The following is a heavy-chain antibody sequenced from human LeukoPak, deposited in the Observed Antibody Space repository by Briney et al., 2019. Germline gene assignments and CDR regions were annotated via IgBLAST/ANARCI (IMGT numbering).Heavy chain of an antibody. CDR1: GGSISSYY. V-gene: IGHV4-59*01. D-gene: IGHD3-9*01. CDR3: ARGLGRYFDWLSFDI. CDR2: IYYSGST. J-gene: IGHJ3*02. Sequence: SETLSLTCTVSGGSISSYYWSWIRQPPGKGLEWIGYIYYSGSTNYNPSLKSRVTISVDTSKNQFSLKLSSVTAADTAVYYCARGLGRYFDWLSFDIWGQGTMVTVSS.